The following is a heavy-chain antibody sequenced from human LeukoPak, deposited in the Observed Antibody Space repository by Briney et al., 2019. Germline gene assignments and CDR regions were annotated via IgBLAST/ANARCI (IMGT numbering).Heavy chain of an antibody. V-gene: IGHV3-21*01. D-gene: IGHD6-13*01. J-gene: IGHJ4*02. CDR3: ARDSGSSWREGLNY. CDR2: ISSSSDYI. Sequence: SISSSSDYIYYADSVKGRFTISRDNAKNSLFLQMNSLRVEDSAVYYCARDSGSSWREGLNYWGQGTLVTVSS.